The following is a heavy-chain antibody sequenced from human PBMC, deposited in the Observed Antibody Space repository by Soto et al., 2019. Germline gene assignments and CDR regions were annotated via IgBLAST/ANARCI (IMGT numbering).Heavy chain of an antibody. J-gene: IGHJ6*02. D-gene: IGHD6-6*01. CDR2: MNPNSGNT. Sequence: ASVKVSLKASGYTFTSYDINWVRQATGQGLEWMGWMNPNSGNTGYAQKFQGRVTMTRNTSISTAYMELSSLRSEDTAVYYRARGSYSSYWYYYGMDVWGQGTTVTVSS. CDR1: GYTFTSYD. V-gene: IGHV1-8*01. CDR3: ARGSYSSYWYYYGMDV.